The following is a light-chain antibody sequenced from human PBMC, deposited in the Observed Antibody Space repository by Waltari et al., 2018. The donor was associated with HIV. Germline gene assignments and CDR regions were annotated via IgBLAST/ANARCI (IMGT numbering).Light chain of an antibody. Sequence: QSVLTQPPSASGTPGPRVTISCSGSSSNIGSNTVHCNQQLPGTAPKLLIYSNNQRPSGVPDRFSGSKSGTSASLAISGLQSEDEADYYCAAWDDSLNGHYVFGTGTKVTVL. CDR3: AAWDDSLNGHYV. CDR1: SSNIGSNT. J-gene: IGLJ1*01. V-gene: IGLV1-44*01. CDR2: SNN.